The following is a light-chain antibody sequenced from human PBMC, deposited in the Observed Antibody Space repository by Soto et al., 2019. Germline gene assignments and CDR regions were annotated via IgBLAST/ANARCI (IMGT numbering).Light chain of an antibody. V-gene: IGKV1-5*01. CDR1: QNIRSW. CDR3: QQYGSSPT. J-gene: IGKJ1*01. Sequence: DIQMTQSPSTLSAAVGDRVTISCRASQNIRSWLAWYQQKPGRAPKLLIYDVSSLQSGVPSRFSGSASGTEFTLTISSLQPDDFATYYCQQYGSSPTFGQGTKVDIK. CDR2: DVS.